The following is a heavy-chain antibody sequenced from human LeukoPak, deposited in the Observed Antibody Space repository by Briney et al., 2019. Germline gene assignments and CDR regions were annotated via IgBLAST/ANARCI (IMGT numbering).Heavy chain of an antibody. D-gene: IGHD1-14*01. CDR2: IRYDGSNK. CDR3: AKDGRKYYYYYGMDV. V-gene: IGHV3-30*02. CDR1: GFTFSSYG. J-gene: IGHJ6*02. Sequence: PGGSLRLSCAASGFTFSSYGMHWVRQAPGKGLERVAFIRYDGSNKYYADSVKGRFTISRDNSKNTLYLQMNSLRAEDTAVYYCAKDGRKYYYYYGMDVWGQGTTVTVSS.